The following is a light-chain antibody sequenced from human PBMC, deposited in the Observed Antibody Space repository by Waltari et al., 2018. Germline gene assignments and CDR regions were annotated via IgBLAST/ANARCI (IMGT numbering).Light chain of an antibody. J-gene: IGLJ2*01. CDR3: LVWHSTIDHQGV. CDR1: NIGSKS. Sequence: SYVVTQSPSVSVAPGETARITGGGDNIGSKSVHWYQQRPGQAPVLVISYDSVRPSGIPGRFSGSNSGNTATLTISWVEAEDEADYYCLVWHSTIDHQGVFGGGTKLTVL. V-gene: IGLV3-21*04. CDR2: YDS.